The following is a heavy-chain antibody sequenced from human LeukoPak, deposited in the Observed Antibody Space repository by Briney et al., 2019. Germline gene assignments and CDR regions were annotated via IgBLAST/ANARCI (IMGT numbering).Heavy chain of an antibody. J-gene: IGHJ4*02. CDR1: GFTFDNYG. CDR2: LNWSGGYT. CDR3: VRSYGWGGYWRY. V-gene: IGHV3-20*04. Sequence: TGGPLRLSCAASGFTFDNYGMAWVPQAPGKGLECVSGLNWSGGYTDYAVSVKGRFTISRDNGKNSLYLQMHSLRPEDTDFYYCVRSYGWGGYWRYWGQGTLVTVSS. D-gene: IGHD3-10*01.